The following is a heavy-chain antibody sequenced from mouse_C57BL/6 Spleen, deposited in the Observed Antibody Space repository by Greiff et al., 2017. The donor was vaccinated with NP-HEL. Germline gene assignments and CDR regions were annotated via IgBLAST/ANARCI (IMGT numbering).Heavy chain of an antibody. D-gene: IGHD2-1*01. CDR1: GFTFSSYA. CDR3: TRAYGNYGFAY. V-gene: IGHV5-9-1*02. J-gene: IGHJ3*01. Sequence: EVQRVESGEGLVKPGGSLKLSCAASGFTFSSYAMSWVRQTPEKRLEWVAYISSGGDYIYYADTVKGRFTISRDNARNTLYLQMSSLKSEDTAMYYCTRAYGNYGFAYWGQGTLVTVSA. CDR2: ISSGGDYI.